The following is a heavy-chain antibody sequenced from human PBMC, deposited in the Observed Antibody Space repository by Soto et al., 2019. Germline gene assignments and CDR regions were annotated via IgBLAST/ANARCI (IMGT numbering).Heavy chain of an antibody. CDR2: IGVAGDT. J-gene: IGHJ6*03. V-gene: IGHV3-13*01. Sequence: EVQLVESGGGLVQPGGSLRLSCAASGFTFSSYDMHWVRQGTGKGLEWVSAIGVAGDTYYPGSVKGRFTVSRENGKNSLYLQMNSLRAGDTAVYYCARVNHFYYYMDVWGTGTTVTVSS. CDR3: ARVNHFYYYMDV. CDR1: GFTFSSYD.